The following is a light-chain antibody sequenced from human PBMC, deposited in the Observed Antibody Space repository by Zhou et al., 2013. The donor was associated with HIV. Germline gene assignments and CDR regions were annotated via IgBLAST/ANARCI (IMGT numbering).Light chain of an antibody. V-gene: IGKV1-39*01. CDR3: QQSHSTPRT. CDR2: VAS. CDR1: QSISDY. J-gene: IGKJ1*01. Sequence: DIQMTQSPSSLSASIGDRVTINCRASQSISDYLNWYQQKPGKAPKLLIHVASSLQSGVPSRFTGSGSGTDFSLTINGLQPEDVAIYYCQQSHSTPRTFGQGTKVEI.